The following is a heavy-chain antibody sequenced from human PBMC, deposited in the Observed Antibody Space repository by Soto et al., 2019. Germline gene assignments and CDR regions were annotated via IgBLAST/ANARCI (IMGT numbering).Heavy chain of an antibody. CDR2: IIPIFGTA. Sequence: GASAKVSCKACGGSFSSYARSWVRQAPGQRLKWMGGIIPIFGTANYAQKFQGRVTITADESTSTAYMELSSLRSEDTAVYYCARDGFGEGATLDYYYGMDVWGQGTTVTVSS. D-gene: IGHD1-26*01. V-gene: IGHV1-69*13. CDR3: ARDGFGEGATLDYYYGMDV. J-gene: IGHJ6*02. CDR1: GGSFSSYA.